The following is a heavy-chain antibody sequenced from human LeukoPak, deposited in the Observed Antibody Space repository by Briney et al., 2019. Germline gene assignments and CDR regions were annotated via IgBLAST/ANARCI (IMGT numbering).Heavy chain of an antibody. CDR2: IKQDGSEK. Sequence: GGSLRLSCAASGFTFSSYWMSWVRQAPGKGLEWVANIKQDGSEKYYVDSVKGRFTISRDNAKNSLYLQMNSLRAEDTAVYYCARVNYGSGSYYNRRYDPWGQGTLVTASS. J-gene: IGHJ5*02. V-gene: IGHV3-7*01. CDR3: ARVNYGSGSYYNRRYDP. D-gene: IGHD3-10*01. CDR1: GFTFSSYW.